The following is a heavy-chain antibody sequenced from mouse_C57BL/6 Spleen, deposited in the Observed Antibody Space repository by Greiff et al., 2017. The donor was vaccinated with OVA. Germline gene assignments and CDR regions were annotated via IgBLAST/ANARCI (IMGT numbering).Heavy chain of an antibody. CDR1: GYTFTSYW. CDR2: INPSNGGT. Sequence: QVQLKQPRTELVKPGASVKLSCKASGYTFTSYWMHWVKQRPGQGLEWIGNINPSNGGTNYNEKFKSKATLTVDKSSSTAYMQLSSLTSEDSAVYYCARDYSLIIPFAYWGQGTLVTVSA. V-gene: IGHV1-53*01. D-gene: IGHD1-1*01. CDR3: ARDYSLIIPFAY. J-gene: IGHJ3*01.